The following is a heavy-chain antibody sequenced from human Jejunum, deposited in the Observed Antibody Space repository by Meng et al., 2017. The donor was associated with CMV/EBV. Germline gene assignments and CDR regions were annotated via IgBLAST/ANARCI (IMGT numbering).Heavy chain of an antibody. J-gene: IGHJ4*02. CDR3: ARIGYTSSSEDF. D-gene: IGHD6-6*01. V-gene: IGHV3-7*01. CDR2: INQDGRVK. Sequence: SGFRFTTCWMTWVRQAPGKGLEWVANINQDGRVKYYGDSVKGRFTASRDNAKNLLYLEMNSLRAEDTAVYYCARIGYTSSSEDFWGQGTLVTVSS. CDR1: GFRFTTCW.